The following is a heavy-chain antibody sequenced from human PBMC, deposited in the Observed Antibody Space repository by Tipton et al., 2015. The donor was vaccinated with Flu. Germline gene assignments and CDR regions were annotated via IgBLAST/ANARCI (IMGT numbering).Heavy chain of an antibody. J-gene: IGHJ4*02. D-gene: IGHD3-22*01. Sequence: LRLSCTVSGGSISSSSYYWGWIRQPPGKGLEWIGSIYYSGSTYYNPSLKSRVTISLDTSKNQFSLKLSSVTAADTAVYYCARDDSGFNDYWGPGTLVTVSS. CDR3: ARDDSGFNDY. CDR1: GGSISSSSYY. CDR2: IYYSGST. V-gene: IGHV4-39*07.